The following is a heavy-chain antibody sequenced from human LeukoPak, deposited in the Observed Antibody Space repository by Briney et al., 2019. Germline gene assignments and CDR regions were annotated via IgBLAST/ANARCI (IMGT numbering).Heavy chain of an antibody. V-gene: IGHV3-30-3*01. Sequence: QTGGALRLSCAPSGYTFSSYATHCVRHAPGRGREWVADISYDGSNKYYADSVKGRFTISRDNSKNTLYLQMNSLRAEDTAVYYCARGIQCSSTSCYAGSTFDYWGQGTLVTVSS. CDR2: ISYDGSNK. CDR1: GYTFSSYA. D-gene: IGHD2-2*01. CDR3: ARGIQCSSTSCYAGSTFDY. J-gene: IGHJ4*02.